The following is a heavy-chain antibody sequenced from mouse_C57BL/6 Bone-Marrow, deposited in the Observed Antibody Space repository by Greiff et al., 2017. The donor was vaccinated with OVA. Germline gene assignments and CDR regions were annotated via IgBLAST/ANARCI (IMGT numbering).Heavy chain of an antibody. J-gene: IGHJ1*03. CDR3: ARKVLRYWYFDV. CDR2: INPNNGGT. Sequence: EVQLQQSGPELVKPGASVKIPCKASGYTFTDYNMDWVKQSHGKSLEWIGDINPNNGGTIYNQKFKGKATLTVDKSSSTAYMELRSLTSEDTAVYYCARKVLRYWYFDVWGTGTTVTVSS. V-gene: IGHV1-18*01. D-gene: IGHD1-1*01. CDR1: GYTFTDYN.